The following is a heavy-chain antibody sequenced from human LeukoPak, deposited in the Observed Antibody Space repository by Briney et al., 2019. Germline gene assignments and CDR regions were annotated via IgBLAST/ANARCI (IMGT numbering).Heavy chain of an antibody. J-gene: IGHJ4*02. V-gene: IGHV1-8*01. D-gene: IGHD3-3*01. CDR3: ARGSKPITIFGVVIRSNFDY. CDR2: MNPNSGNT. Sequence: ASVKVSCKASGYTLTSYDINWVRQATGQGLEWMGWMNPNSGNTGYAQKFQGRVTMTRNTSISTAYMELSSLRSEDTAVYYCARGSKPITIFGVVIRSNFDYWGQGTLVTVSS. CDR1: GYTLTSYD.